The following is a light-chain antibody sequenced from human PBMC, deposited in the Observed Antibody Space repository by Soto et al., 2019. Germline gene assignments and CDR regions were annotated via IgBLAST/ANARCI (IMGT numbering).Light chain of an antibody. CDR3: SSYTAGSSLII. Sequence: QSALTQPASVSGSPGQSITLSCTGTGSDVGAYNFVSWYQQHPGKAPKLMLYEVSFRPSGVSDRFSGSKSGNTASLTISGLQAEDEAIYYCSSYTAGSSLIIFGGGTRLTVL. CDR2: EVS. V-gene: IGLV2-14*01. CDR1: GSDVGAYNF. J-gene: IGLJ2*01.